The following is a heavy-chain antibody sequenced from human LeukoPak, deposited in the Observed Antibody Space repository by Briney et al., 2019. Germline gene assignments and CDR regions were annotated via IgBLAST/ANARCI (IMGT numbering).Heavy chain of an antibody. CDR2: INPNSGGT. V-gene: IGHV1-2*02. J-gene: IGHJ6*03. Sequence: GAPVKVSCKASGYTFTGYYMYWVRQAPGQGLEWMGWINPNSGGTNYAQKFQGRVTMTRDTSISTAYMELSRLRSDDTAVYYCARVIAAAAAYMDVWGKGTTVTVSS. CDR1: GYTFTGYY. D-gene: IGHD6-13*01. CDR3: ARVIAAAAAYMDV.